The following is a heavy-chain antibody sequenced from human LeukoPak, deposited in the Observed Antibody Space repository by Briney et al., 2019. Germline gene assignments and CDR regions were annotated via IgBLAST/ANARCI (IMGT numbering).Heavy chain of an antibody. CDR2: INHSGST. D-gene: IGHD3-10*01. CDR3: ARGRVEITMVRGVITFDY. CDR1: GGSFSGYY. V-gene: IGHV4-34*01. J-gene: IGHJ4*02. Sequence: PSETLSLTCAVYGGSFSGYYWSWIRQPPGKGLEWIGEINHSGSTNYNPSLKSRVTISVDTSKNQFSLKLSSVTAADTAVYYCARGRVEITMVRGVITFDYWAREPWSPSPQ.